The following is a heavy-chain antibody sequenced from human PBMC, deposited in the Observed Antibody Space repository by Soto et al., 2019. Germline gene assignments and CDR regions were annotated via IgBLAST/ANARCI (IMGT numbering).Heavy chain of an antibody. Sequence: SVKVSCKASGGTFSSYAISWVRQAPGQGLEWMGGIIPIFGTANYAQKFQGRVTITADESTSTAYMELSSLRSEDTAVYYCARDLLPSSSGWSHFDYWGQVTLVTFSS. J-gene: IGHJ4*02. CDR2: IIPIFGTA. D-gene: IGHD6-19*01. CDR1: GGTFSSYA. CDR3: ARDLLPSSSGWSHFDY. V-gene: IGHV1-69*13.